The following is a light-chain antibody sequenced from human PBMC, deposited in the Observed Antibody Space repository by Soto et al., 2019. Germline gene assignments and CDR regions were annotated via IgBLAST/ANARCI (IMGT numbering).Light chain of an antibody. J-gene: IGKJ1*01. CDR2: GAS. CDR3: QQYGSSGT. CDR1: QSVSNNY. V-gene: IGKV3-20*01. Sequence: DIVLTQSPGTLSLSPGERATPSCRASQSVSNNYLAWYQQKPGQAPRLLIYGASNRATGIPDRFSGSGSGTDFTLTISRLEPEDFAVYYCQQYGSSGTLGQGTKV.